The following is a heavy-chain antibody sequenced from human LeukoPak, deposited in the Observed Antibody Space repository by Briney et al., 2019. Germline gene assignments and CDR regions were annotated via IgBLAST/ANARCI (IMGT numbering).Heavy chain of an antibody. D-gene: IGHD3-10*01. Sequence: GGSLRLSCAASGFTVSSNYMSWVRQAPGKGLEGVSVIYSCGSTYYADSVKGRFTISRDNSKNTLYLQMNSLRAEDTAGDYFAKGPTMVRGDSFDYWGQGTLVTVSS. CDR3: AKGPTMVRGDSFDY. V-gene: IGHV3-66*01. CDR1: GFTVSSNY. J-gene: IGHJ4*02. CDR2: IYSCGST.